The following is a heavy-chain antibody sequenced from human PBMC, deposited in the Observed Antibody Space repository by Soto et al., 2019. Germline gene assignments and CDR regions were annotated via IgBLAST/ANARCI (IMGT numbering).Heavy chain of an antibody. CDR1: GGSISSSSYY. Sequence: QLQLQESGPGLVKPSETLSLTCTVSGGSISSSSYYWGWIRQPPGKGLEWIGSIYYSGSTYYNPSLKSRVTISVDTSKNQFSLKLSSVTAADTAVYYCASLGYCSGGSCYSGGYFDLWGRGTLVTVSS. CDR3: ASLGYCSGGSCYSGGYFDL. J-gene: IGHJ2*01. CDR2: IYYSGST. V-gene: IGHV4-39*01. D-gene: IGHD2-15*01.